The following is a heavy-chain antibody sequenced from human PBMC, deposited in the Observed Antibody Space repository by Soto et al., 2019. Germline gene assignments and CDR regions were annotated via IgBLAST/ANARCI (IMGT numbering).Heavy chain of an antibody. CDR2: IIPIFGIP. D-gene: IGHD2-2*01. CDR1: GGTFSRYS. CDR3: ARESWAIPVS. J-gene: IGHJ5*02. V-gene: IGHV1-69*13. Sequence: GASVKVSCKASGGTFSRYSITWVRQAPGHGLEWIGRIIPIFGIPTYAQKFQGRVTITADESTSTAYMELSSLRSDDTAVYYCARESWAIPVSWGQGTLVTVSP.